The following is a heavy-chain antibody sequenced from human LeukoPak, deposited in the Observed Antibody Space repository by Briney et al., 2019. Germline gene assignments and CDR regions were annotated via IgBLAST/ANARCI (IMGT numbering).Heavy chain of an antibody. CDR1: GFTFSSYA. V-gene: IGHV3-23*01. CDR3: AKGHSGTYFFSFDY. CDR2: ISGSGGST. J-gene: IGHJ4*02. Sequence: GGSLRLSCAASGFTFSSYAMSWVRQAPVKGLEWVSAISGSGGSTYYADSVKGRFTISRDNSKNTLYLQMNSLRAEDTAVYYCAKGHSGTYFFSFDYWGQGTLVTVSS. D-gene: IGHD1-26*01.